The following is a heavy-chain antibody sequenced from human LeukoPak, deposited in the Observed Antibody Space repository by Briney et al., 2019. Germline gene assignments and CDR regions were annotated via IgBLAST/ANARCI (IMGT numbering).Heavy chain of an antibody. J-gene: IGHJ3*01. V-gene: IGHV4-59*01. CDR3: ARVTRTHDAFDV. CDR2: IYSRGTT. D-gene: IGHD2-21*02. CDR1: GDSINNF. Sequence: SETLSLTCTVSGDSINNFWTWIRQPPGKGLEWLGYIYSRGTTAYNPSLESRLTISTDTSKNQFSLTLRSVPTADTAVYFCARVTRTHDAFDVWGQPIMVTVSS.